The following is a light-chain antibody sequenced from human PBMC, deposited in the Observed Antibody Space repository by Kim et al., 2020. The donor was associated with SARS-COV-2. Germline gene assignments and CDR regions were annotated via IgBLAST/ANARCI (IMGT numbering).Light chain of an antibody. CDR2: QDN. J-gene: IGLJ1*01. Sequence: SYELTQPPSVSVSPGQTASITCSGDKLGDKYACWYQQKPGQSPVLVIYQDNKRPSGIPERFSGSNSGNTATLTISGTQAMDEADYYCQAWDSSTEVFGAG. V-gene: IGLV3-1*01. CDR1: KLGDKY. CDR3: QAWDSSTEV.